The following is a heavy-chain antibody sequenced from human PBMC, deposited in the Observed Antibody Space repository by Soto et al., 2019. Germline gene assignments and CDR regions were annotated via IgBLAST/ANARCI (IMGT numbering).Heavy chain of an antibody. CDR1: GFTFTSSA. V-gene: IGHV1-58*01. J-gene: IGHJ6*02. Sequence: GASVKVSCKASGFTFTSSAVQWVRQARGQRLEWIGWIVVGSGNTNYAQKFQERVTITRDKSTSTAHMELSSLRSEDTAVYYCASGPLSDGDYVGGYYGMDVWGQGTTVTVSS. D-gene: IGHD4-17*01. CDR3: ASGPLSDGDYVGGYYGMDV. CDR2: IVVGSGNT.